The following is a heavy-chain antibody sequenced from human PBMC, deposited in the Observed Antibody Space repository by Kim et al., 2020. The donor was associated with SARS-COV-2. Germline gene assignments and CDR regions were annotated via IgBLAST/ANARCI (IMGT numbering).Heavy chain of an antibody. J-gene: IGHJ4*02. Sequence: ASVKVSCKVSGYTLTELSMHWVRQAPGKGLEWMGGFDPEDGETIYAQKFQGRVTMTEDTSTDTAYMELSSLRSEDTAVYYCATWYYYDSSGYYEVNYWGQGTLVTVSS. D-gene: IGHD3-22*01. CDR2: FDPEDGET. CDR3: ATWYYYDSSGYYEVNY. V-gene: IGHV1-24*01. CDR1: GYTLTELS.